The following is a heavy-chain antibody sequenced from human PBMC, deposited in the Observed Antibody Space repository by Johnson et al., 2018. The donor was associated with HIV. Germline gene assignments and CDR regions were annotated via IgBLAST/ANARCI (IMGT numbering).Heavy chain of an antibody. CDR3: AKVGAMVVTPRGEAFDI. CDR2: VSYDASNK. V-gene: IGHV3-30*04. J-gene: IGHJ3*02. D-gene: IGHD4-23*01. Sequence: VQLVESGGGVVQPGRSLRLSCTSAFSFSGYAMHWVRQAPGKGLEWVAVVSYDASNKYYADSVKGRFTISRDNSKNTLYLQMNSLRAEDTSVYYCAKVGAMVVTPRGEAFDIWGQGTMVTVSS. CDR1: AFSFSGYA.